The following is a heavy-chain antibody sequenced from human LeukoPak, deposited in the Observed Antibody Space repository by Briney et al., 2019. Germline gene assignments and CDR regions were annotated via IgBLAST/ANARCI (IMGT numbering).Heavy chain of an antibody. V-gene: IGHV3-30*02. CDR1: GFTFLSYG. Sequence: GGSLRLSCAASGFTFLSYGMHWVRQAPGKGLEWVAFIRYDGSNKYYADSVKGRFTISRDNAKSTVYLQMNSLSADDTAVYYCARINMEMATYPWDLWGQGTLVSVSA. CDR2: IRYDGSNK. J-gene: IGHJ1*01. CDR3: ARINMEMATYPWDL. D-gene: IGHD5-24*01.